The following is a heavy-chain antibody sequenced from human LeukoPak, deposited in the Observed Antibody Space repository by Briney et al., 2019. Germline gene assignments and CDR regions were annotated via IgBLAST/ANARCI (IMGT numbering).Heavy chain of an antibody. V-gene: IGHV3-64D*09. Sequence: GGSLRLSCSASGFTFSTYAMHWVRQAPGKGLEYVSAISSYGGSTYYADSVKGRFTISRDNSKNTLYLQMSSLRAEDTAVYYCARGVFRYSSGWSAFGYYYYYGMDVWGQGTTVTVSS. D-gene: IGHD6-19*01. CDR3: ARGVFRYSSGWSAFGYYYYYGMDV. CDR2: ISSYGGST. CDR1: GFTFSTYA. J-gene: IGHJ6*02.